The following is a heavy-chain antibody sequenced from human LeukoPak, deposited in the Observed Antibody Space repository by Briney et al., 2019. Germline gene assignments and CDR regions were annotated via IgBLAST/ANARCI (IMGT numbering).Heavy chain of an antibody. CDR1: GFRFTTYW. CDR2: INEDGSEK. Sequence: PGGSLRLSCAASGFRFTTYWMTWVRQAPGKGLEWVANINEDGSEKHHVDSVKGRFTISRDNAKNSLDLQMHSLRAEDTAVYYYAREEAGGPDYWRQGIPVTVSS. J-gene: IGHJ4*02. D-gene: IGHD3-10*01. V-gene: IGHV3-7*01. CDR3: AREEAGGPDY.